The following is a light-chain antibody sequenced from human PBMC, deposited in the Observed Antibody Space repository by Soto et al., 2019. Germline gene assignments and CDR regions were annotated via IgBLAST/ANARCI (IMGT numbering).Light chain of an antibody. CDR1: TSDVGGYDV. CDR3: VSYTDTDTLV. V-gene: IGLV2-23*02. Sequence: QSALTQPASVSGSPGQSITISCSGTTSDVGGYDVVSWYQQHPGKAPKLMIFEVNQRPSGVSDRFSGSKSGNTASLTISGLQPDDEGDYFCVSYTDTDTLVFGTGTKVTVL. J-gene: IGLJ1*01. CDR2: EVN.